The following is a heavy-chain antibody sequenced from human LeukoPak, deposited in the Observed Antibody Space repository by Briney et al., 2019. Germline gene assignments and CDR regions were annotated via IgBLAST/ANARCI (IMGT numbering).Heavy chain of an antibody. CDR3: AKDVRA. CDR2: ISGSGITT. CDR1: GSTFSSYA. V-gene: IGHV3-23*01. Sequence: GGSLRLSCAASGSTFSSYAMSWVRQAPGKGLEWVSAISGSGITTYYADSAKGRFTISRDNSKNTMYLQMNSLRADDTAVYYCAKDVRAGGQGTLVTVSS. J-gene: IGHJ4*02.